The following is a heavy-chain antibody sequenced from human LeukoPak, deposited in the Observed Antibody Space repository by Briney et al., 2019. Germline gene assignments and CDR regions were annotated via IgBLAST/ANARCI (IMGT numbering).Heavy chain of an antibody. D-gene: IGHD3-22*01. CDR3: ARVRGLNYYDSSGYSAYFDY. CDR2: ISSSGSTI. V-gene: IGHV3-48*03. CDR1: GFTFSSYE. J-gene: IGHJ4*02. Sequence: GSPRLSCAASGFTFSSYEMNWVRQAPGKGLEWVSYISSSGSTIYYADSVKGRFTISRDNAKNSLYLQMNSLIAEDKAVYYCARVRGLNYYDSSGYSAYFDYWGQGTLVTVSS.